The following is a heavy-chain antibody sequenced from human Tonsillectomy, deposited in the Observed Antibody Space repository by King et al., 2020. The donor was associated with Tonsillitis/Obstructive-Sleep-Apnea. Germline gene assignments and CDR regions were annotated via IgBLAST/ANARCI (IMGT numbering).Heavy chain of an antibody. J-gene: IGHJ3*02. D-gene: IGHD2-2*01. V-gene: IGHV3-74*01. CDR2: INSDGSST. CDR1: GFTFSSYW. Sequence: DVQLVESGGGLVQPGGSLRLSCAASGFTFSSYWMHWVRQAPGKGLVWVSRINSDGSSTSYADSVKGRFTISRDNAKNTLYLQMNSLRAEGTAVYYCARVRAKGYCSSTSCSDPSDAFDIWGQGTMVTVSS. CDR3: ARVRAKGYCSSTSCSDPSDAFDI.